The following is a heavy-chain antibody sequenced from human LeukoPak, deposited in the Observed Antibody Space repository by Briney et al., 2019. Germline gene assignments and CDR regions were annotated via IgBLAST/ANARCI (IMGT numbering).Heavy chain of an antibody. CDR2: IHYSGST. V-gene: IGHV4-59*01. J-gene: IGHJ4*02. CDR3: ARSYGSGNYFDY. Sequence: SETLSLTCTVSGGSIGSYYWSWIRLPPGKGLEWIGYIHYSGSTNYNPSLKSRVTISVDTSKNQFSLKLRSVTAADTAVYYCARSYGSGNYFDYWGQGTLVTVSS. D-gene: IGHD3-10*01. CDR1: GGSIGSYY.